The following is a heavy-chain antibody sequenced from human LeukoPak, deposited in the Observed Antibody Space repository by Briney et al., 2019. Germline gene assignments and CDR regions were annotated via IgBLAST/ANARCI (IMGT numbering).Heavy chain of an antibody. D-gene: IGHD3-10*01. J-gene: IGHJ6*02. Sequence: ASVKVSCKASGYTFTSYGISWVRQAPGQGLEWMGWISAYNGNTNYAQNLQGRVTMTTDTSTSTAYMELRSLRSDDTAVYYCARDSASGTMVRGVIITPLYYYGMDVWGQGTTVTVSS. CDR3: ARDSASGTMVRGVIITPLYYYGMDV. CDR1: GYTFTSYG. CDR2: ISAYNGNT. V-gene: IGHV1-18*01.